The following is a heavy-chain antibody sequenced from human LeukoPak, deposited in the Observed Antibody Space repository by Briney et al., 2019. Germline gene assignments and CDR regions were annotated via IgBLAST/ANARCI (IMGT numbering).Heavy chain of an antibody. V-gene: IGHV3-30-3*01. J-gene: IGHJ6*03. CDR2: ISYDGSNK. Sequence: GGSLRLSCAASGFTFSSYAMHWVRQAPGKGLEWVAVISYDGSNKYYADSVKGRFTISRDNSKNTLYLQMNSLRAEDTAVYYCARVGVYCSSTSCYDYYYYYYMDVWGKGTTVTVSS. CDR1: GFTFSSYA. D-gene: IGHD2-2*01. CDR3: ARVGVYCSSTSCYDYYYYYYMDV.